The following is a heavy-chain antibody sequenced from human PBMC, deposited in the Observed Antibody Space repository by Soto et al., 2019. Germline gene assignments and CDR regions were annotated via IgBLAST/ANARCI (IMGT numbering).Heavy chain of an antibody. CDR2: ISYSGST. J-gene: IGHJ5*02. D-gene: IGHD6-25*01. CDR1: GGCISSYY. Sequence: SETLSLTCTVSGGCISSYYWSWIRQPPGKGLEWIAYISYSGSTNYNPSLKSRITISVDTSKNQFSLKLSSVTAADTAVYYCARAAGAADWFDPWGQGTLVTVSS. CDR3: ARAAGAADWFDP. V-gene: IGHV4-59*01.